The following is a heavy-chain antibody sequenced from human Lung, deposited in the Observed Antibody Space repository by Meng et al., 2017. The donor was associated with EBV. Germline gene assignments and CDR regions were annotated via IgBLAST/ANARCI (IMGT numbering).Heavy chain of an antibody. CDR1: GYTFGSYG. V-gene: IGHV1-18*01. D-gene: IGHD2-15*01. Sequence: QVLLLQSGSEGKKPGASVWVSCKASGYTFGSYGICWVRQAPGQGLEWMGWFVNYVDTYPAPKFQGRVTMTTDTHTNTAFMELRSLTSDDTAVYYCASGTPGRSYCDYWGQGTLVTVSS. CDR3: ASGTPGRSYCDY. CDR2: FVNYVDT. J-gene: IGHJ4*02.